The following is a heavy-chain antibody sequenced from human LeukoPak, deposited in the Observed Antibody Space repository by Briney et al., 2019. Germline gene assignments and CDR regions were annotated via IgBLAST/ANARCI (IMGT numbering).Heavy chain of an antibody. Sequence: GGSLRLSCAASGFTFSSYAMSWVRQAPGKGLEWVSGISGSGGSTYYADSVKGRFIISRDNSKNTLYLQMNSLRAEDTAVYYCAKGGLGYSYGLIDYWGQGTLVYVSS. D-gene: IGHD5-18*01. CDR2: ISGSGGST. CDR1: GFTFSSYA. J-gene: IGHJ4*02. CDR3: AKGGLGYSYGLIDY. V-gene: IGHV3-23*01.